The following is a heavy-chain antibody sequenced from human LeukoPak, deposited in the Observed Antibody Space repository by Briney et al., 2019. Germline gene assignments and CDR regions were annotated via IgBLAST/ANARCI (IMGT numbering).Heavy chain of an antibody. CDR3: ARALDIVATINYYGMDV. D-gene: IGHD5-12*01. Sequence: GGSLRLSCAASGFTFSSYAMHWVRQAPGKGLEWVAAISYDGSNKYYADSVKGRFTISRDNSKNTLYLQMNSLRAEDTAVYYCARALDIVATINYYGMDVWGQGTTVTVSS. V-gene: IGHV3-30-3*01. CDR1: GFTFSSYA. J-gene: IGHJ6*02. CDR2: ISYDGSNK.